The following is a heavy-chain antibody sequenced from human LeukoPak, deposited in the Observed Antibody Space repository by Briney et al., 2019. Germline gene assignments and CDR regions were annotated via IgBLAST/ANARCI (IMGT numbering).Heavy chain of an antibody. CDR1: GYTFTSYG. CDR2: ISAYNGNT. D-gene: IGHD6-6*01. CDR3: AREKYSSSSPNFDY. J-gene: IGHJ4*02. Sequence: ASVKVSCKASGYTFTSYGISWVRQAPGQGLEWMGWISAYNGNTNYAQKLQGRVTMTRDTSTSTVYMELSSLRSEDTAVYYCAREKYSSSSPNFDYWGQGTLVTVSS. V-gene: IGHV1-18*01.